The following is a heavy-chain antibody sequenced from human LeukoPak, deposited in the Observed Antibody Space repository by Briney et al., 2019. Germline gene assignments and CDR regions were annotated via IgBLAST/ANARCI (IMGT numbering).Heavy chain of an antibody. D-gene: IGHD3-10*01. CDR3: ARDFTMVRGARGLNWFDP. Sequence: SETLSLTCTVSGGSINAYYWSWIRQPPGKGLEWIGRIYTSGSTNYNPSLKSRVTMSVDTSKNQFSLKLSSVTAADTAVYYCARDFTMVRGARGLNWFDPWGQGTLVTVSS. J-gene: IGHJ5*02. CDR1: GGSINAYY. CDR2: IYTSGST. V-gene: IGHV4-4*07.